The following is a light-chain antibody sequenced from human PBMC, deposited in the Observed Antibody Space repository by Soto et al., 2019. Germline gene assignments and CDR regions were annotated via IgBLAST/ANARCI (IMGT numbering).Light chain of an antibody. V-gene: IGLV2-14*01. Sequence: QSALTQPASVSGSPGQSITISCTGTSSDVGGYNYVSWYQQHPGKAPKLMIYDVSNRPSGVSNRFSGSKSGNTASLTISGIQAEDEADYYCNSYTSSSTLYVVFGGGTKVTVL. CDR3: NSYTSSSTLYVV. J-gene: IGLJ2*01. CDR1: SSDVGGYNY. CDR2: DVS.